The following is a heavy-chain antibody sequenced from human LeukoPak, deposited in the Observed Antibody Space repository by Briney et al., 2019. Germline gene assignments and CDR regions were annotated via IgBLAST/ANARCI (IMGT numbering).Heavy chain of an antibody. Sequence: PGGSLRLSCAASGFTFSSYEMHWVRQAPGKELVWVSRISGDGSMTSYADSVKGRFTISRDNAKDTLFLQMTSLRVEDTAVYSCASLLTPYHGSGGGGMDVWGQGTTVTVSS. D-gene: IGHD3-10*01. J-gene: IGHJ6*02. CDR3: ASLLTPYHGSGGGGMDV. CDR2: ISGDGSMT. CDR1: GFTFSSYE. V-gene: IGHV3-74*01.